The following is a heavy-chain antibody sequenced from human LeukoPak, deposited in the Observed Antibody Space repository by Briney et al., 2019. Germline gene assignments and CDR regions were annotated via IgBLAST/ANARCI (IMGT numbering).Heavy chain of an antibody. CDR3: ARTLPTGTAAGTFDY. Sequence: PSQTLSLTCTVSGVSISSGSYYWSWIRQPAGKGLEWIGRIYTSGSTNYNPSLKSRVTISVHTSKNQFSLKLSSVTAADAAVYYCARTLPTGTAAGTFDYWGQGTLVTVSS. V-gene: IGHV4-61*02. J-gene: IGHJ4*02. CDR1: GVSISSGSYY. CDR2: IYTSGST. D-gene: IGHD6-13*01.